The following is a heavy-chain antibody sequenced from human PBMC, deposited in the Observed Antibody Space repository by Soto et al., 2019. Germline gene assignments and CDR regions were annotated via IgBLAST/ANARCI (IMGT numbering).Heavy chain of an antibody. Sequence: SVKVSCKASGGTFSSYAISWVRQAPGQGLEWMGGIIPIFGTANYAQKFQGRVTITADESTSTAYMELSSLRSEDTAVYYCASGEGHIVVVTAPIDPYYFDYWGQGTLVTVSS. J-gene: IGHJ4*02. CDR1: GGTFSSYA. CDR3: ASGEGHIVVVTAPIDPYYFDY. D-gene: IGHD2-21*02. CDR2: IIPIFGTA. V-gene: IGHV1-69*13.